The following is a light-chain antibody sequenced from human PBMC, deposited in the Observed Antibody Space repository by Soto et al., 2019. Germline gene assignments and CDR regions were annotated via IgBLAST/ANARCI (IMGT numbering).Light chain of an antibody. CDR1: QSLSSTY. CDR2: GAS. Sequence: EIVLTQSPGTLYLSPGERATLSCRASQSLSSTYLAWYQQKPGQAPRLLIYGASNRATGIPDRFSGSGSGTDFTLTISRLEPEDFAVYHCQHYGNSFGQGTKLEIK. J-gene: IGKJ2*01. CDR3: QHYGNS. V-gene: IGKV3-20*01.